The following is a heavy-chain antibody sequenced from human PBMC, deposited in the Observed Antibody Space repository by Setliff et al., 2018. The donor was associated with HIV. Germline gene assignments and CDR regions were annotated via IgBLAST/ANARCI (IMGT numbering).Heavy chain of an antibody. J-gene: IGHJ4*02. CDR3: ARMESTRPPRGLDY. Sequence: SETLSLTCTASGGSVSNSAYYWGWIRQPTGKGLEWIGTIYYSGSTQYNPSFKSRVTISIDTSKNEFSLKLLSVTAADTAVYYCARMESTRPPRGLDYWGQGTLVTVSS. D-gene: IGHD6-6*01. V-gene: IGHV4-39*01. CDR2: IYYSGST. CDR1: GGSVSNSAYY.